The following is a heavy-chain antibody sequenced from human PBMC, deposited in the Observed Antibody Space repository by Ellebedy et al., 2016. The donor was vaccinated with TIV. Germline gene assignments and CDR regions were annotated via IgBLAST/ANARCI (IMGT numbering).Heavy chain of an antibody. J-gene: IGHJ4*02. Sequence: GESLKISCAASGFTFSSYDMHWVRQAPGKGLEWVALISYDANNKFYADSVKGRFIISRDNSENMVYLQMNSLRPEDTAVYYCARDPTGYTYYFDYWGQGTLVTVSS. CDR1: GFTFSSYD. D-gene: IGHD3-9*01. V-gene: IGHV3-30*03. CDR2: ISYDANNK. CDR3: ARDPTGYTYYFDY.